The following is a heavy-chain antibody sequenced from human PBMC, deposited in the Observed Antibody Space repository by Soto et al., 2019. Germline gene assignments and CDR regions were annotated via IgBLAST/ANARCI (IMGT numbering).Heavy chain of an antibody. CDR2: IYYSGST. J-gene: IGHJ6*02. Sequence: SETLSLTCTVSGGSVSIGSYYWSWIRQPPGKGLEWIGYIYYSGSTNYNPSLKSRVTISVDTSKNQFSLKLSSVTAADTAVYYCARGVWESYYDSSGYYSCMDVWDQGTTVTVSS. V-gene: IGHV4-61*01. CDR1: GGSVSIGSYY. D-gene: IGHD3-22*01. CDR3: ARGVWESYYDSSGYYSCMDV.